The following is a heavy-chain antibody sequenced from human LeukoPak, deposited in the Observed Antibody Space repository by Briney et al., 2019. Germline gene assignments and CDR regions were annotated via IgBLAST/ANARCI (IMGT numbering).Heavy chain of an antibody. CDR3: ARGGYSLNPIDY. D-gene: IGHD5-18*01. J-gene: IGHJ4*02. CDR2: IYYSGST. Sequence: PSETLSLTCTVSGGSISSGCYYWSWIRQHPGKGLEWIGYIYYSGSTYYNPSLKSRVSISVDTSKNKFSLKLSSVTAADTAVYYCARGGYSLNPIDYRGQGTLVTVSS. V-gene: IGHV4-31*03. CDR1: GGSISSGCYY.